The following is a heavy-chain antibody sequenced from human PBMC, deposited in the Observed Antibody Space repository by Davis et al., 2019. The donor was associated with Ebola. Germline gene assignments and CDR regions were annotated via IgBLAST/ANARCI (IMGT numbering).Heavy chain of an antibody. CDR1: GGSISSSSYY. CDR2: IYYRGST. D-gene: IGHD3-10*01. J-gene: IGHJ3*02. Sequence: GSLRLSCTVSGGSISSSSYYWGWIRRPPGKGLEWIGSIYYRGSTYYNPSLKSRVTISLDTSKNQFSLKLRSVTAADTAVYYCARRPHLKSDFGSDAFDIWGQGTTVTVSS. CDR3: ARRPHLKSDFGSDAFDI. V-gene: IGHV4-39*01.